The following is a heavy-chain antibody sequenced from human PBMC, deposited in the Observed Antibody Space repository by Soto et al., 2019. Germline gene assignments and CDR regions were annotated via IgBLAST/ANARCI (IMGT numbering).Heavy chain of an antibody. CDR1: GGSISSGGYY. CDR3: AXGNRYYDFWSGRSAFDY. Sequence: SETLSLTCTVSGGSISSGGYYWSWIRQHPGKGLEWIGYIYYSGSTYYNPSLKSRVTISVDTSKNQFSLKLSSVTAADTAVYYCAXGNRYYDFWSGRSAFDYWGQGTLVTVSS. D-gene: IGHD3-3*01. J-gene: IGHJ4*02. CDR2: IYYSGST. V-gene: IGHV4-31*03.